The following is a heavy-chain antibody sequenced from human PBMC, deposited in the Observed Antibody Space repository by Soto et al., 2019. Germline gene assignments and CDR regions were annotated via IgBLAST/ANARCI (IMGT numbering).Heavy chain of an antibody. V-gene: IGHV1-18*01. D-gene: IGHD3-16*01. CDR1: GYTFTNFG. Sequence: QVQLVQSGAEVKKPGASVKVSCKTSGYTFTNFGLSWVRQAPGQGLEWMGWNSAYNGNTNYAQNSQXXXTXTTDTPTSTAYTELRSLRSDDTAVHYCARGGTPIDSWGQGTLVTVSS. CDR3: ARGGTPIDS. CDR2: NSAYNGNT. J-gene: IGHJ4*02.